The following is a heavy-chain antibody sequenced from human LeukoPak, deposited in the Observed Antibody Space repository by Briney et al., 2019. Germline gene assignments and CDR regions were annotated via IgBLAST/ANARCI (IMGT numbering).Heavy chain of an antibody. Sequence: SETLSLTCAVYGGSFSGYYWSWIRQPPGKGLEWIGEINHSGSTNYNPSLKSRVTISVDTSKNQFSLKLSSVTAADTAVYYCASLGYCSGGSCYRSSLLRAFDIWGQGTMVTVSS. V-gene: IGHV4-34*01. J-gene: IGHJ3*02. D-gene: IGHD2-15*01. CDR2: INHSGST. CDR1: GGSFSGYY. CDR3: ASLGYCSGGSCYRSSLLRAFDI.